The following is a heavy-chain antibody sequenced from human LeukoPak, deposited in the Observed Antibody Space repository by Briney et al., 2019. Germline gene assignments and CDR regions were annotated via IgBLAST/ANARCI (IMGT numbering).Heavy chain of an antibody. CDR1: GFTFSSYW. CDR3: ARDFNYYDSSGYYYS. J-gene: IGHJ4*02. D-gene: IGHD3-22*01. V-gene: IGHV3-7*01. CDR2: IKQDGSEK. Sequence: GGSLRLSCAASGFTFSSYWMSWVRQAPGKGLEWVANIKQDGSEKYYVDSVKGRFTISRDNAKNSLYLQMNSLRAEDTAVHYCARDFNYYDSSGYYYSWGQGTLVTVSS.